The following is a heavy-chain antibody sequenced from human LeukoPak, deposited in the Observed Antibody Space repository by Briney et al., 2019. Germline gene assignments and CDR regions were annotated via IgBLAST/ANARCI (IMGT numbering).Heavy chain of an antibody. Sequence: SETLSLTCTVSGGSISSYYWSWVRQHPGKGLEWIGYIYYSGGTYYNPSLKSRVTISVDTSKNQFSLKLSSVTAADTAVYYCARGQMATSHFDYWGQGTLVTVSS. J-gene: IGHJ4*02. V-gene: IGHV4-59*06. CDR2: IYYSGGT. CDR3: ARGQMATSHFDY. CDR1: GGSISSYY. D-gene: IGHD5-24*01.